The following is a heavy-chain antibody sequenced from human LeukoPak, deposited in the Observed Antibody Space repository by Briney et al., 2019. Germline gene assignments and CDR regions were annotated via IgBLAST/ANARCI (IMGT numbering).Heavy chain of an antibody. Sequence: PGGSLRLSCAASGFTFGTYAMSWVRQAPGKGLEWVSGISGSGGSTHYADSVKGRFTISRDNSKNTLYLQMNSLRAEDTAVYYCAKDIAAAGSDFDYWGQGTLVTVSS. J-gene: IGHJ4*02. CDR1: GFTFGTYA. CDR3: AKDIAAAGSDFDY. CDR2: ISGSGGST. D-gene: IGHD6-13*01. V-gene: IGHV3-23*01.